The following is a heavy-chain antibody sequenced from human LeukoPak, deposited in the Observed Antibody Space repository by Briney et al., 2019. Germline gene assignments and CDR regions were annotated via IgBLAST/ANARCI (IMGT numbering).Heavy chain of an antibody. V-gene: IGHV1-69*05. CDR2: IIPIFGTA. CDR1: GGTFSSYA. J-gene: IGHJ5*02. Sequence: SVKVSCKASGGTFSSYAISWVRQAPGQGLEWMGGIIPIFGTANYAQKFQGRVTITTDESTNTAYMELSSLRSEDTAVYYCARDLPPNCSSTSCYSRGWFDPWGQGTLVTVSS. CDR3: ARDLPPNCSSTSCYSRGWFDP. D-gene: IGHD2-2*01.